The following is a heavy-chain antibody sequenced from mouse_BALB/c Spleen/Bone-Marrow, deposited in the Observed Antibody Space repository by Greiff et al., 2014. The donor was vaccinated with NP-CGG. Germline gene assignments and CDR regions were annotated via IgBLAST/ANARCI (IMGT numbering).Heavy chain of an antibody. CDR2: IDPANGNT. D-gene: IGHD2-14*01. CDR1: GFNIKDTY. V-gene: IGHV14-3*02. J-gene: IGHJ2*01. Sequence: EVQLQQSGAELVEPGASVKLSCTASGFNIKDTYMHWVKQRPEGGLEWIGRIDPANGNTKYDPKFQGKATITADTSSNTAYLQLSSLTSEDTAVYYCARYRLGTYFDYWGQGTTLTVSS. CDR3: ARYRLGTYFDY.